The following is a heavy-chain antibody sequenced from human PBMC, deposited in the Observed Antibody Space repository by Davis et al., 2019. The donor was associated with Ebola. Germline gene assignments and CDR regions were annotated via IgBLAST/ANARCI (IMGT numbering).Heavy chain of an antibody. J-gene: IGHJ4*02. CDR2: IYYNGNDK. V-gene: IGHV3-30*03. CDR1: GLTFSKFW. D-gene: IGHD4-17*01. Sequence: PGGSLRLSCVVSGLTFSKFWMNWVRQAPGKGLQWLALIYYNGNDKFYADSVKGRFTISRDNSKNTLYLQMNSLRAEDTAVYYCARDYRMTTVTTDYWGQGTLVTVSS. CDR3: ARDYRMTTVTTDY.